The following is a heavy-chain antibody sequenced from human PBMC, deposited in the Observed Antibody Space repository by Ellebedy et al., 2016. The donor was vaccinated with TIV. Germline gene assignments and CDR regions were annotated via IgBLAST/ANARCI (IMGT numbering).Heavy chain of an antibody. CDR2: INADGDT. D-gene: IGHD2-2*02. V-gene: IGHV3-64D*06. J-gene: IGHJ4*02. CDR3: VKDLSNTGSYIRPFDY. Sequence: PGGSLRLSCSASGFTFSSFALHLVRQAPGKGLKHVSAINADGDTYFADSVKGRFTISRDNSKNTLYLQMSSLTTEDTAVYYCVKDLSNTGSYIRPFDYWGQGTLVTVSS. CDR1: GFTFSSFA.